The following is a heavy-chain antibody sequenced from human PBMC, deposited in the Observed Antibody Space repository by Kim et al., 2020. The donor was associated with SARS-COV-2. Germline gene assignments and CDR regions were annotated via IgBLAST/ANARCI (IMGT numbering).Heavy chain of an antibody. Sequence: LKSRVTISVDTSKNQFSLKLSSVTAADTAVYYCARSGIRGVISVSGWFDPWGQGTLVTVSS. D-gene: IGHD3-10*01. V-gene: IGHV4-39*07. J-gene: IGHJ5*02. CDR3: ARSGIRGVISVSGWFDP.